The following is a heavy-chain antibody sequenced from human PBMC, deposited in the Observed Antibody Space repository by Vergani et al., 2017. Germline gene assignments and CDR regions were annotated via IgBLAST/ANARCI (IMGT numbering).Heavy chain of an antibody. V-gene: IGHV4-39*01. J-gene: IGHJ4*02. CDR3: ASGGQQLAKVDY. CDR1: GGSISSSSYY. Sequence: QLQLQESGPGLVKPSETLSLTCTVSGGSISSSSYYWGWIRQPPGKGLEWIGSIYYSGSTYYNSSLKSRVTISVDTSKNQFSLKLSSVTAADTAVYYCASGGQQLAKVDYWGQGTLVTVSS. D-gene: IGHD6-13*01. CDR2: IYYSGST.